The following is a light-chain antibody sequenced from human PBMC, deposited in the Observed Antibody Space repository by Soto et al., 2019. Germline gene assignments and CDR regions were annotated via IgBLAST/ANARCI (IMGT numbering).Light chain of an antibody. V-gene: IGLV2-14*01. J-gene: IGLJ1*01. Sequence: QSALTQPASVSGSPGQSITISCTGTSSDVDVFNFVSWYQQHPGKAPKLVIYEVTNRPSGVSNRFSGSKSGNTASLTISGLQAEDEADYYCSSYTTIGALYVFGPGTKLTVL. CDR1: SSDVDVFNF. CDR2: EVT. CDR3: SSYTTIGALYV.